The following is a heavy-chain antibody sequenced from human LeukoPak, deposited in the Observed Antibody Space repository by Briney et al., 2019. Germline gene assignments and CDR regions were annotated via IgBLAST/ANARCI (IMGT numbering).Heavy chain of an antibody. CDR3: ATTLHIVVVTWHAFDI. J-gene: IGHJ3*02. D-gene: IGHD2-21*02. Sequence: ASVKVSCKASGYTFTGYYIHWVRQAPGQGLEWMGWINPNSGGTNYAPTFQGRVTMTRDTFISTAYMELSRLTSDDTTIYYCATTLHIVVVTWHAFDIWGQGTMVTVSS. CDR1: GYTFTGYY. V-gene: IGHV1-2*02. CDR2: INPNSGGT.